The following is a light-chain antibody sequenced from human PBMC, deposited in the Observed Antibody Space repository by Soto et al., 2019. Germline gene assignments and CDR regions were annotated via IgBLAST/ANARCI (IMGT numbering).Light chain of an antibody. J-gene: IGKJ1*01. Sequence: EIVMTQSPSTLSVSPGDRATLSCRASQSFSSYLAWYQQQPGQAPRLLIYAASSRATGIPDRFSGSGSGTDFTLTISRLEPEDFAVYYCQQYGTSPRTFGQGTKVDIK. CDR3: QQYGTSPRT. CDR2: AAS. V-gene: IGKV3-20*01. CDR1: QSFSSY.